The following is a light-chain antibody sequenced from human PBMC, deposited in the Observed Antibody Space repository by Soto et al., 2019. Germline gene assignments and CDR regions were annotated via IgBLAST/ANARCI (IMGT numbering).Light chain of an antibody. CDR1: QSISTW. CDR2: KAS. CDR3: QQYNTYPWT. V-gene: IGKV1-5*03. J-gene: IGKJ1*01. Sequence: DIQMTQSPSTLAASVGDRVTITCRASQSISTWLAWYQQKPGKAPNLLIYKASSLESGDPSRFSGSGSGTEFTLTINHLQPDDFATYYCQQYNTYPWTFGQGTEVEIK.